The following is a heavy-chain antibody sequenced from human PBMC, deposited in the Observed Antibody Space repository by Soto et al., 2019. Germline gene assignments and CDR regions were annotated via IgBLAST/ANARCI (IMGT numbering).Heavy chain of an antibody. CDR1: GCSFTSYW. CDR2: IYPGDSDT. Sequence: GESLKISCKGSGCSFTSYWIGWVRQMPGKGLEWMGIIYPGDSDTRYSPSFQGQVTISADKSISTAYLQWSSLKASDTAMYYCARHVGYYGSGSQRYSDYWGQGTLVTVSS. V-gene: IGHV5-51*01. CDR3: ARHVGYYGSGSQRYSDY. D-gene: IGHD3-10*01. J-gene: IGHJ4*02.